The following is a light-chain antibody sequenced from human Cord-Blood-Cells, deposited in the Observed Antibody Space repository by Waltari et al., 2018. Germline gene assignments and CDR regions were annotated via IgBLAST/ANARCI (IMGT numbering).Light chain of an antibody. J-gene: IGLJ2*01. CDR1: KLGDKY. CDR2: QDS. V-gene: IGLV3-1*01. CDR3: QAWDSSPVV. Sequence: SYELTQPPSVSVSPGQTASITCSGDKLGDKYACWYQQKPGQSPVLVIYQDSKRPSGIPERFAGSNSGNTASLTMSGTQAMDEADYYCQAWDSSPVVVGGGAKLTVL.